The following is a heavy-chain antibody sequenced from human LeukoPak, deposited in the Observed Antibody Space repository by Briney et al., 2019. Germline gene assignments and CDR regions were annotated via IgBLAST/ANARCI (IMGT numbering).Heavy chain of an antibody. CDR1: GFTFDDYA. D-gene: IGHD6-13*01. CDR3: ARGRVAAAGLDALEF. J-gene: IGHJ3*01. CDR2: ISWGGGST. V-gene: IGHV3-43D*03. Sequence: GGSLRLSCAASGFTFDDYAMNWVRQAPGKGPEWVSLISWGGGSTYYADSVRGRFSISRDNSKNSLYLQMNSLRAEDTALYYCARGRVAAAGLDALEFWGQGTMVTVSS.